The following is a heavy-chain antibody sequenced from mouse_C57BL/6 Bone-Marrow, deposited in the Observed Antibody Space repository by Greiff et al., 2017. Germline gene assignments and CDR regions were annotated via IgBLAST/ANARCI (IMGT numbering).Heavy chain of an antibody. Sequence: QVQLQQPGAELVKPGASVKLSCKASGYTFTSYWMHWVKQRPGQGLEWIGMIHPNSGSTNYDEKFKSKATLTVDKSSSTAYMQLSSLTSEDSAVXYCARTRYDDAMDYWGQGTSVTVSS. CDR2: IHPNSGST. CDR3: ARTRYDDAMDY. D-gene: IGHD2-12*01. J-gene: IGHJ4*01. V-gene: IGHV1-64*01. CDR1: GYTFTSYW.